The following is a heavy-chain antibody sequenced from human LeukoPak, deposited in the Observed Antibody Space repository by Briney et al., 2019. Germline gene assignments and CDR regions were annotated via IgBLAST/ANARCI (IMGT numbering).Heavy chain of an antibody. CDR1: GFTFSNNW. CDR3: AREPAYGSGSYPLDY. V-gene: IGHV3-7*01. Sequence: GGSLRLSCAASGFTFSNNWMFWVRQAPGKGLEWVANIKYDGREKYYVDSVRGRFTISRDNAKNSLYLQMNSLRAEDTAVYHCAREPAYGSGSYPLDYWGQGTLVTVSS. CDR2: IKYDGREK. D-gene: IGHD3-10*01. J-gene: IGHJ4*02.